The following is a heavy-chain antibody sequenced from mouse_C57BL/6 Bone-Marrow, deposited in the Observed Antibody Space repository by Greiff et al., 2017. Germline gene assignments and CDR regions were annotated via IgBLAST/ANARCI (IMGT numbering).Heavy chain of an antibody. D-gene: IGHD4-1*01. V-gene: IGHV5-4*01. CDR2: ISDGGSYT. CDR1: GFTFSSYA. J-gene: IGHJ4*01. Sequence: EVQLVESGGGLVKPGGSLKLSCAASGFTFSSYAMSWVRQTPEKRLEWVATISDGGSYTYYPDNVKGRFTISRDNAKNNLYLQMSHLKSEDTAMXYCAREDWDAMDYWGQGTSVTVSS. CDR3: AREDWDAMDY.